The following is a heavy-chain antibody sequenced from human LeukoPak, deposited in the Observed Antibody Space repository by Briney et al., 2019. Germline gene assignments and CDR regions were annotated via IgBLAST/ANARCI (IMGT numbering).Heavy chain of an antibody. Sequence: PVGSLRLSCSASGFTFSSYAMHWVRQAPGKGLEYVSAISSNGGSTYYADSVKGRFTISRDNSKNTLYLQMSSLRAEDTTVYYCVTRGRYSSGWGSFDIWGQGTMVTV. D-gene: IGHD6-19*01. CDR1: GFTFSSYA. CDR3: VTRGRYSSGWGSFDI. V-gene: IGHV3-64D*06. CDR2: ISSNGGST. J-gene: IGHJ3*02.